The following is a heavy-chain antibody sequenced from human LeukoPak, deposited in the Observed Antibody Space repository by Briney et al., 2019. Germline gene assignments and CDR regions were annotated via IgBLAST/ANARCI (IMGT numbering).Heavy chain of an antibody. CDR1: GVTFSSHS. CDR3: VRSQSAATYDA. V-gene: IGHV3-33*01. CDR2: IWHDGGTT. J-gene: IGHJ5*02. D-gene: IGHD3-16*01. Sequence: PGASLRLSCAASGVTFSSHSMHWVRQAPGKGLEWVGIIWHDGGTTYYGDSVRGRFTISRDNSKNTLDLQMSSLRDGDTAVYFCVRSQSAATYDAWGQGTLVTVSS.